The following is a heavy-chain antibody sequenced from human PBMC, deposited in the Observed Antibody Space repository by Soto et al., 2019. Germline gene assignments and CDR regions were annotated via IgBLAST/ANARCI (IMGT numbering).Heavy chain of an antibody. Sequence: QVQLVQSGAEVKKPGSSVKVSCKASGGTFSSYAISWVRQAPGQGLEWMGGIIPIFGTANYAQKFQGRVTITADESTSTAYIELSSLRSEDTAVYYCASRVYRDYGGDYYYYYGMDVWGQGTTVTVSS. V-gene: IGHV1-69*01. CDR2: IIPIFGTA. CDR1: GGTFSSYA. D-gene: IGHD4-17*01. J-gene: IGHJ6*02. CDR3: ASRVYRDYGGDYYYYYGMDV.